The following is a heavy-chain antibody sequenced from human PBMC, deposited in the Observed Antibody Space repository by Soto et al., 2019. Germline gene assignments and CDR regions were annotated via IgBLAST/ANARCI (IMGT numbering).Heavy chain of an antibody. Sequence: EVQLLESGGGLVQPGGSLRLSCAASGFTFSSYAMTWVRQAPGKGLEWVSSFSGSGSNTYYADSVKGRFTISRDNSKNTLYLQMNSLRAEDTAVYSCAKGTSSWPYVYDYWGQGTLFTVSS. V-gene: IGHV3-23*01. J-gene: IGHJ4*02. D-gene: IGHD6-13*01. CDR3: AKGTSSWPYVYDY. CDR1: GFTFSSYA. CDR2: FSGSGSNT.